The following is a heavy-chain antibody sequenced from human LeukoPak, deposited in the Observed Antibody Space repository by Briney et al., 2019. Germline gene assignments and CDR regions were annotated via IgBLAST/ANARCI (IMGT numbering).Heavy chain of an antibody. CDR2: ISGSGGST. V-gene: IGHV3-23*01. D-gene: IGHD5-24*01. CDR3: AKVHRRDGYNFDY. Sequence: LGGSLRLSCAASGFTFSSYAMSWVRQAPGKGLEWVSAISGSGGSTYYADSVKGRFTISRDNSKNTLYLQMNSLRAEDTAVYYCAKVHRRDGYNFDYWGQGTLVTVSS. J-gene: IGHJ4*02. CDR1: GFTFSSYA.